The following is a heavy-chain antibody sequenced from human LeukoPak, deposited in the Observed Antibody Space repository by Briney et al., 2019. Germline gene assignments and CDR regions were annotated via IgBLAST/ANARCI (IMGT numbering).Heavy chain of an antibody. CDR3: AKLCSGGSCDFDY. J-gene: IGHJ4*02. CDR1: GFTFSSYS. V-gene: IGHV3-30*18. Sequence: GGSLRLSCAASGFTFSSYSMNWVRQAPGKGLEWVAVISYDGSNKYYADSVKGRFTISRDNSKNTLYLQMNSLRAEDTAVYYCAKLCSGGSCDFDYWGQGTLVTVSS. CDR2: ISYDGSNK. D-gene: IGHD2-15*01.